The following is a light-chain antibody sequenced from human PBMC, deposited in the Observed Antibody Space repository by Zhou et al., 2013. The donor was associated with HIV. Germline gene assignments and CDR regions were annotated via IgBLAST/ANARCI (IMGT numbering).Light chain of an antibody. CDR2: GAS. V-gene: IGKV1-12*01. Sequence: DIQMTQSPSSVSASVGDRITITCRASQGISKWLAWYQQKPGKAPKLLIYGASSLQSGVPSRFSGSGFGTDFTLTISSLQPEDVATYYCQDYYNTPRWTFGQGTKVEIK. J-gene: IGKJ1*01. CDR1: QGISKW. CDR3: QDYYNTPRWT.